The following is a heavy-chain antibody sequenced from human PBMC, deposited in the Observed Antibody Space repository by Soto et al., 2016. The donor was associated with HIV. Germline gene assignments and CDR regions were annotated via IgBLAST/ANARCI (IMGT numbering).Heavy chain of an antibody. CDR1: GFTFSNAW. D-gene: IGHD4-17*01. V-gene: IGHV3-15*01. CDR2: IKGKTDGGTT. CDR3: TTRGDYNDWFFDL. J-gene: IGHJ2*01. Sequence: EVSLVESGGDLVKPGESLTLSCAASGFTFSNAWMSWVRQPPGKGLEWVGRIKGKTDGGTTDYSAPVKGRFTISRDDSKNVLYLQMNSLKTEDTAVYYCTTRGDYNDWFFDLWGRGTLVKVSS.